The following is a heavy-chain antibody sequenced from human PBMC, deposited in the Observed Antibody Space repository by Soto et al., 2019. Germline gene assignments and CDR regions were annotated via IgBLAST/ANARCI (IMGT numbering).Heavy chain of an antibody. Sequence: GGSLRLSCPASGFTFSNYAMSWVRQAPGKGLEWVSVISGSGGSTHFADFVKGRFTISRDNSNNTLYLQMNSLRTEDTAVYYCAKTKAWTYFDYWGQGSLVTVSS. J-gene: IGHJ4*02. V-gene: IGHV3-23*01. CDR3: AKTKAWTYFDY. CDR1: GFTFSNYA. CDR2: ISGSGGST.